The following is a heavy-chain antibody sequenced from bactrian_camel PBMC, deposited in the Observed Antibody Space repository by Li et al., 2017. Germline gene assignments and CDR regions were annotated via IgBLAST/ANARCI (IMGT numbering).Heavy chain of an antibody. D-gene: IGHD1*01. J-gene: IGHJ4*01. V-gene: IGHV3S9*01. CDR2: LDADGTT. CDR1: KYLYLTDC. Sequence: HVQLVESGGGSVQTGGSLRLSCAYSKYLYLTDCMGWVRQAPGGEQEGVAGLDADGTTYYLDSVKGRFTISHDAAKSSVDLQMNSLKPDDTAVYYCAATGQMLSVAGCRTQGTQVTVS.